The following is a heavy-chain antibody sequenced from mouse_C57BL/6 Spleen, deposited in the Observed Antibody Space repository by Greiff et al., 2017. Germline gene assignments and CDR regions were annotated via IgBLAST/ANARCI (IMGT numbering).Heavy chain of an antibody. CDR3: ARPKTAQAPWFAY. Sequence: VMLVESGPGLVQPSQSLSITCTVSGFSLTSYGVHWVRQSPGKGLEWLGVIWSGGSTDYNAAFISRLSISKDNSKSQVFFKMNSLQADDTAIYYCARPKTAQAPWFAYWGQGTLVTVSA. CDR2: IWSGGST. D-gene: IGHD3-2*02. J-gene: IGHJ3*01. V-gene: IGHV2-2*01. CDR1: GFSLTSYG.